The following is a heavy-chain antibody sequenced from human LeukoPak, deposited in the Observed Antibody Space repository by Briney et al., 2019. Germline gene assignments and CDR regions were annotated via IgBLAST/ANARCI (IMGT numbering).Heavy chain of an antibody. V-gene: IGHV3-74*01. Sequence: GGSLRLSCAASGFTFSSYWMHWVRQAPGKGLVWVSRINSDGSSTSYADSVKGRFTISRDNAKNTPYLQMNSLRAEDTAVYYCARDPVNYYGSGSYHFWGQGTLVTVS. D-gene: IGHD3-10*01. J-gene: IGHJ4*02. CDR3: ARDPVNYYGSGSYHF. CDR2: INSDGSST. CDR1: GFTFSSYW.